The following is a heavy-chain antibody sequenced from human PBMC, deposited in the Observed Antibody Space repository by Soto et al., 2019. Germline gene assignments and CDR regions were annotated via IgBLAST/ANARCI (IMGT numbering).Heavy chain of an antibody. CDR2: IDWNDDK. CDR3: ARMEQWLVKAFDY. D-gene: IGHD6-19*01. V-gene: IGHV2-70*01. CDR1: GFSLSTTTMC. J-gene: IGHJ4*02. Sequence: GSGPTLVNPTQTLTLTCTFSGFSLSTTTMCVGWIRQPPGKALEWLALIDWNDDKKYSTSLKTRLTISKDTSKNQVVLTMTNMDPVDTATYYCARMEQWLVKAFDYWGQGTPVTVSS.